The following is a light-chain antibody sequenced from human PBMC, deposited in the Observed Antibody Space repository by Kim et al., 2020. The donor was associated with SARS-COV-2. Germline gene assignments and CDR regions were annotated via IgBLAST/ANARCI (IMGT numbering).Light chain of an antibody. V-gene: IGKV3-15*01. CDR2: DAS. CDR1: QSIRAD. CDR3: QQYNYWPPWT. J-gene: IGKJ1*01. Sequence: EIVMTQSSATLSMSPGERATLSCRASQSIRADLAWYQQKSGQAPRLLIYDASTRATGVPARFTGIGSGTDFTLTINGLQSEDFAIYYCQQYNYWPPWTFGQGTKVDIK.